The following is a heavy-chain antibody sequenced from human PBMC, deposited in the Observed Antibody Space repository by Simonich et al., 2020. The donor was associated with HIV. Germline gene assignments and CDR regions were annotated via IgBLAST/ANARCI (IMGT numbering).Heavy chain of an antibody. V-gene: IGHV3-30*07. CDR1: GFTFSSYA. Sequence: QVQLVESGGGVVQPGRSLRLSCAASGFTFSSYAMHWVRQATGKGLKWVAVISYAGSNKYYADSVKGRFTISRDNSKNTLYLQMNSLRAEDTAVYYCASGGSISSVWADDYWGQGTLVTVSS. CDR3: ASGGSISSVWADDY. D-gene: IGHD3-16*01. J-gene: IGHJ4*02. CDR2: ISYAGSNK.